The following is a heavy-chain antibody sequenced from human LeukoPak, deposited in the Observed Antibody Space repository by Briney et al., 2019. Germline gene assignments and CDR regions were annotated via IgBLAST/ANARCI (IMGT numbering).Heavy chain of an antibody. V-gene: IGHV3-74*01. CDR1: GFTFSSYW. CDR3: ARIPGGSGSQYDY. Sequence: GGSLRLSCADSGFTFSSYWMHWVRQAPGKGLVWVSRINSDGSSTFYADSVKGRFTTSRDNAENTVYLQMNSLRADDTAVYYCARIPGGSGSQYDYWGQGTLVIVSS. D-gene: IGHD3-10*01. J-gene: IGHJ4*02. CDR2: INSDGSST.